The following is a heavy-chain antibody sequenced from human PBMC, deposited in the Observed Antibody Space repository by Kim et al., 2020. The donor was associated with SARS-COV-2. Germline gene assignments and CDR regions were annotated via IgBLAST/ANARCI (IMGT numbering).Heavy chain of an antibody. V-gene: IGHV1-18*04. J-gene: IGHJ6*02. CDR3: ARDEASLVSSSGWIHLGYYYYGMDV. CDR2: ISAYNGNT. CDR1: GYTFTSYG. D-gene: IGHD6-19*01. Sequence: ASVKVSCKASGYTFTSYGISWVRQAPGQGLEWMGWISAYNGNTNYAQKLQGRVTMTTDTSTSTAYMELRSLRSDDTAVYYCARDEASLVSSSGWIHLGYYYYGMDVWGQGTTVTVSS.